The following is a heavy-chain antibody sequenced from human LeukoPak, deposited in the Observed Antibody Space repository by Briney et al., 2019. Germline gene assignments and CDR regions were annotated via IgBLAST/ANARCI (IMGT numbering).Heavy chain of an antibody. CDR1: GFTFSSYA. V-gene: IGHV3-30*04. CDR2: ISYDGSNK. Sequence: GGSLRLSCAASGFTFSSYAMHWVRQAPGKGLEWVAVISYDGSNKYYADSVRGRFTISRDNSKNTLYLQMNSLRAEDTAVYYCAKVRTYYDTNDAFDIWGQGTMVTVSS. D-gene: IGHD3-9*01. J-gene: IGHJ3*02. CDR3: AKVRTYYDTNDAFDI.